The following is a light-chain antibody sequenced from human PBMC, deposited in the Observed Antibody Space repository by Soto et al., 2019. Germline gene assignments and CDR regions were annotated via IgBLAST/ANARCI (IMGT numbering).Light chain of an antibody. Sequence: QSVLTQPASVSGSPGQSITISCTGTSGDVGNFNLVSWYQHHPGKAPSLIISEVSKRPSGVSNRFSGSKSGNTASLTISGLQAEDEADYYCCSYAGGSIYVLFGGGTKVTVL. V-gene: IGLV2-23*02. J-gene: IGLJ2*01. CDR3: CSYAGGSIYVL. CDR1: SGDVGNFNL. CDR2: EVS.